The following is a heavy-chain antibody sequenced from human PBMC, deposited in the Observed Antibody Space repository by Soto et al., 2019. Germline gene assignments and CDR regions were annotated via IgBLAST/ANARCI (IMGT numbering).Heavy chain of an antibody. CDR1: GFTFSDFA. J-gene: IGHJ6*02. CDR3: AAPRDEYGSGVSWFTYGMDI. D-gene: IGHD3-10*01. Sequence: GGSLRLSCFASGFTFSDFAMTWVRHVPGRGLEWVASLDGAGGSTYYAESVRGRFSISRDNSQNTLFLQMKRLTVDDTAIYYCAAPRDEYGSGVSWFTYGMDIWGQGTTVTV. CDR2: LDGAGGST. V-gene: IGHV3-23*01.